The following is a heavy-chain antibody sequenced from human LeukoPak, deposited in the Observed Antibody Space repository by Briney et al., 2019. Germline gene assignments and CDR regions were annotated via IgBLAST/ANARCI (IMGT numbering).Heavy chain of an antibody. CDR2: FNSDADTT. CDR3: ARAVAGTRNALDI. CDR1: GFTFSNYL. J-gene: IGHJ3*02. D-gene: IGHD6-19*01. V-gene: IGHV3-74*01. Sequence: VGFLRLSCAASGFTFSNYLVHCVRQAPGLGLVWVSRFNSDADTTNYADSVKGRFTISRDNAKSTLYLQMNTRRAEDTAVYYCARAVAGTRNALDIWGQGTMVTVSS.